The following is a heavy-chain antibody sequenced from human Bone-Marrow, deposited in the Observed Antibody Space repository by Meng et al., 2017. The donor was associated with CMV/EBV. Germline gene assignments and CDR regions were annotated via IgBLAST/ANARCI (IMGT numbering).Heavy chain of an antibody. D-gene: IGHD1-26*01. CDR1: GYTFTSYG. CDR3: ARVIGWGLLLIGSGWFDP. CDR2: ISAYNGNT. J-gene: IGHJ5*02. Sequence: ASVKVSCKASGYTFTSYGISWVRQAPGQGLEWMGWISAYNGNTNYAQKLQGRVTMTTDTSTSTAYMELRSLRSDDTAVYYCARVIGWGLLLIGSGWFDPWGQGTLVTVSS. V-gene: IGHV1-18*01.